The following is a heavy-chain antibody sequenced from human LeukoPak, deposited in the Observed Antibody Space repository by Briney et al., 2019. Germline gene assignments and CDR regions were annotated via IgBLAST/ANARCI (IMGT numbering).Heavy chain of an antibody. CDR3: VIALRLYYMDV. D-gene: IGHD5-12*01. CDR2: ISYDGSLK. Sequence: GKSLRLSCAVSGLTFNDYPMHWVRQAPGKGLEWMTLISYDGSLKYFADSVKGRFAISRDNSRNTMDLQMNSLRPEDTGVYYRVIALRLYYMDVWGKGTTVTVSS. CDR1: GLTFNDYP. J-gene: IGHJ6*03. V-gene: IGHV3-30*09.